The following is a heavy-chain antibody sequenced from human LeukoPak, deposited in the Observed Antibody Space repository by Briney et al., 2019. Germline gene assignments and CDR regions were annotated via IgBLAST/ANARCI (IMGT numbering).Heavy chain of an antibody. CDR2: IFGGDT. CDR1: GFTVSANY. J-gene: IGHJ4*02. Sequence: PGGSLRLSCAASGFTVSANYMNWVRQGPGKGLEWVSVIFGGDTYYADSVKGRFTVSRDESKNTVYLQMNSLRAEDTAVYYCARGYYGSGSPFDYWGQGTLVTVSS. D-gene: IGHD3-10*01. CDR3: ARGYYGSGSPFDY. V-gene: IGHV3-66*02.